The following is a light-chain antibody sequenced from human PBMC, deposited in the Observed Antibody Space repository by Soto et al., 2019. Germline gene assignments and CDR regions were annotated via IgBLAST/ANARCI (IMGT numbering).Light chain of an antibody. V-gene: IGKV1-39*01. CDR3: QQTYTAPRT. Sequence: DIQMTQSPSSLSASVGDRVTITCRASQSITIYLNWDQQQPGKAPRLLIYGASTLQTGVPSRFSGSGSMTDFTLTISDLQPEDFATYYCQQTYTAPRTFGQGTKVDI. CDR2: GAS. J-gene: IGKJ1*01. CDR1: QSITIY.